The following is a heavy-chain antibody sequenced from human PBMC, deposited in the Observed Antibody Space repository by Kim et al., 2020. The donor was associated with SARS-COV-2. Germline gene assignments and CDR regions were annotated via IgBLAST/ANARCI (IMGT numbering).Heavy chain of an antibody. V-gene: IGHV3-23*01. CDR1: GFTFNNYA. CDR3: CAYHRAGGRFPY. J-gene: IGHJ4*02. D-gene: IGHD2-2*01. Sequence: GGSLRLSCAASGFTFNNYAMTWVRQAPGKGLEWVSSFTRDGITYYSAFAKGRLTISRDNSKNVLSLQMNSLRVEDTAVSYCCAYHRAGGRFPYCGQGPLV. CDR2: FTRDGIT.